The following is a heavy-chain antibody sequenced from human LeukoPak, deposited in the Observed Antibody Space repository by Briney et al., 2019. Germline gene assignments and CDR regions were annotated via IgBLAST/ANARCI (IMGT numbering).Heavy chain of an antibody. CDR3: AREDGYNSPYYFDY. J-gene: IGHJ4*02. D-gene: IGHD5-24*01. CDR1: GGSIRSYY. V-gene: IGHV4-59*08. CDR2: ISGSGST. Sequence: SETLSLTCTVSGGSIRSYYWSWIRQPPGKGLEWIGNISGSGSTNYNPSLKSRVTISVDTSKNQFSLKLSSVTAADTAVYYCAREDGYNSPYYFDYWGQGTLVTVSS.